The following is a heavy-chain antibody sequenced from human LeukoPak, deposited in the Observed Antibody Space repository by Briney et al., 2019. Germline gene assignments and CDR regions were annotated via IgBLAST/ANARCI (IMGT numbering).Heavy chain of an antibody. CDR3: ATLGDYYDSSGYFDY. Sequence: SQTLSLTCTVSGGSISSGSYYWSWIRQPAGKGLEWIGRIYTSGSTNYNPSLKSRVTISVDTSKNQFSLKLSSVTAADTAVYYCATLGDYYDSSGYFDYWGQGTLVTVSS. CDR1: GGSISSGSYY. V-gene: IGHV4-61*02. J-gene: IGHJ4*02. CDR2: IYTSGST. D-gene: IGHD3-22*01.